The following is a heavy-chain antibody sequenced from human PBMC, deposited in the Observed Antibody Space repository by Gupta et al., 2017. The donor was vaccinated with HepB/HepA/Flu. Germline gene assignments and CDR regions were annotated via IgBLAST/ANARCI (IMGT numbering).Heavy chain of an antibody. CDR2: IRLDGSKQ. J-gene: IGHJ1*01. CDR3: AKGDFWTGSYEYFNP. Sequence: QVQLVESGGGVVQPGRSLRLSCAASGFTFSNFGMFWVRQAPGKGLEWVSTIRLDGSKQYYADSVWGRFLVSRDNSKNTLYLQMNSLTIEDTAVYYCAKGDFWTGSYEYFNPWGQGTTVTVAS. CDR1: GFTFSNFG. D-gene: IGHD3/OR15-3a*01. V-gene: IGHV3-30*02.